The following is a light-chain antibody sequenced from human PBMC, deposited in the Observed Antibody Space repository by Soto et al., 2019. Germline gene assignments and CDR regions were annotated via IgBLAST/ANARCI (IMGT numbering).Light chain of an antibody. Sequence: QSVLTQPPSVSADPGQKVTISCSGSSSNIGNNYVSWYQQLPGTAPKLLIYENNKRPSGIPDRFSGSKSGTSATLGITGLQTGDEADYYCGTWDSSLSAGVFGGWTKLTVL. CDR2: ENN. CDR3: GTWDSSLSAGV. J-gene: IGLJ3*02. CDR1: SSNIGNNY. V-gene: IGLV1-51*02.